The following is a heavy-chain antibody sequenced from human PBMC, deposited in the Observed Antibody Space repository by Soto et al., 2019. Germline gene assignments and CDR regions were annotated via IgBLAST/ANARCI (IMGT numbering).Heavy chain of an antibody. Sequence: LRLSCAASGFTFSSYGMSWVRQAPGKGLEWVSVISGGGGGTYYADSVKGRFTISRDNSKNTLYLQMSSLRADDTAFYYCARDMNTVTTAYFHHWGQGTPVTGSS. CDR1: GFTFSSYG. V-gene: IGHV3-23*01. CDR2: ISGGGGGT. CDR3: ARDMNTVTTAYFHH. J-gene: IGHJ1*01. D-gene: IGHD4-17*01.